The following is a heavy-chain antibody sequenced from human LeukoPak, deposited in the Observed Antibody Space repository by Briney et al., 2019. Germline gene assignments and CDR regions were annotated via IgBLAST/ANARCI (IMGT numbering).Heavy chain of an antibody. CDR2: IYHTGNT. CDR1: GASISDYY. J-gene: IGHJ2*01. Sequence: SETLSLTCPVSGASISDYYWSWVRQPPGKALEWIGSIYHTGNTKYNPSLKDRVTMSLDTSKNELSLNLTSMTAADTAVYYCVKEASLTGYNFWYFDLWGRGARVTVSS. CDR3: VKEASLTGYNFWYFDL. D-gene: IGHD1-1*01. V-gene: IGHV4-59*03.